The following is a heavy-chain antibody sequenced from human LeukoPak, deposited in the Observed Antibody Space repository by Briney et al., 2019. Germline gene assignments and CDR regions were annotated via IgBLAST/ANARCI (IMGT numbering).Heavy chain of an antibody. V-gene: IGHV3-20*01. J-gene: IGHJ3*02. Sequence: PGGSLRLSCAASGFTFDDYGMSWVRQAPGKGLEWVSGINWNGGSTGYADSVKGRFTISRDNAENSLYLQMNSLRAEDTALYHCARGDYYDSSGYWPHAFDIWGQGAMVTVSS. D-gene: IGHD3-22*01. CDR2: INWNGGST. CDR3: ARGDYYDSSGYWPHAFDI. CDR1: GFTFDDYG.